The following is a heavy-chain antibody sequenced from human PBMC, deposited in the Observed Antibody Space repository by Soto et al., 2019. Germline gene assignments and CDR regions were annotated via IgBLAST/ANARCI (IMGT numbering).Heavy chain of an antibody. Sequence: SETLSLTCTVSGGSISSYYWSWIRQPPGKGLEWIGYIYYSGSTNYNPSLKSRVTISVDTSKNQFSLKLSSVTAADTAVYYCARLQDIVVVPAANQLRSNNWFDPWGQGTLVTVSS. J-gene: IGHJ5*02. CDR1: GGSISSYY. CDR3: ARLQDIVVVPAANQLRSNNWFDP. CDR2: IYYSGST. D-gene: IGHD2-2*01. V-gene: IGHV4-59*01.